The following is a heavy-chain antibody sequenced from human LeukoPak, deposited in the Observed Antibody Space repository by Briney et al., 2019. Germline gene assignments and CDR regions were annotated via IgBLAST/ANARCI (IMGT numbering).Heavy chain of an antibody. Sequence: GGSLRLSCAAPGFTFSSYWMSWVRQAPGKGLEWVANIKQDGSEKYYVDSVKGRFTISRDNAKNSLYLQMNSLRAEDTAVYYCARHSSSYDLWDFDYWGQGTLVTVSS. J-gene: IGHJ4*02. D-gene: IGHD6-6*01. CDR2: IKQDGSEK. CDR1: GFTFSSYW. V-gene: IGHV3-7*01. CDR3: ARHSSSYDLWDFDY.